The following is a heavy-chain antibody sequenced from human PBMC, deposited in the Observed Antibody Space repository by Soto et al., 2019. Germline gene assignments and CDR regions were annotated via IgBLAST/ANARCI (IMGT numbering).Heavy chain of an antibody. CDR3: ARRRGYCSGGSCYSREPQYFQH. CDR1: GGSFSGYY. D-gene: IGHD2-15*01. Sequence: SETLSLTCAVYGGSFSGYYWSWIRQPPGKGLEWIGEINHSGSTNYNPSLKSRVTISVDTSKNQFFLKLSSVTAADTAVYYCARRRGYCSGGSCYSREPQYFQHWGQGTLVTVSS. CDR2: INHSGST. J-gene: IGHJ1*01. V-gene: IGHV4-34*01.